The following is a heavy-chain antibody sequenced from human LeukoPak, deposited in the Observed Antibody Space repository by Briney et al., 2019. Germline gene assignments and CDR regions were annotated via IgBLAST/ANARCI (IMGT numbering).Heavy chain of an antibody. CDR2: INSDGSST. CDR3: ARSRGYSYGDFDY. D-gene: IGHD5-18*01. V-gene: IGHV3-74*01. J-gene: IGHJ4*02. CDR1: GFTFSSYW. Sequence: PGGSLRLSCAASGFTFSSYWMHWVRQAPGKGLVWVSRINSDGSSTSYADSVKGRFTISRDNAKNTLYLQMNSLRAEDTAVYYCARSRGYSYGDFDYWGQGTLVTVSS.